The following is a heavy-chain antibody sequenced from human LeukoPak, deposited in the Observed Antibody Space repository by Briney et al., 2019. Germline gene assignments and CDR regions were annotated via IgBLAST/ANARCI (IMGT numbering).Heavy chain of an antibody. CDR1: GFTFSSYA. J-gene: IGHJ4*02. CDR3: AKDRDYYDSSGEPNTDFDY. V-gene: IGHV3-23*01. CDR2: SSGSGGST. Sequence: GGSLRLSCAASGFTFSSYAMSLVRQAPGKGLEWVSASSGSGGSTYYADSVKGRFTISRDNSKNTLYLQMNSLRAEDTAVYYCAKDRDYYDSSGEPNTDFDYWGQGTLVTVSS. D-gene: IGHD3-22*01.